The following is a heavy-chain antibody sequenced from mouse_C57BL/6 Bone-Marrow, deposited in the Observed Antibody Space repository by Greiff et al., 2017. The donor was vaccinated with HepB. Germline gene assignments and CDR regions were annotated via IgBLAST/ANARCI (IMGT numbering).Heavy chain of an antibody. CDR2: IDPENGDT. CDR3: TTPSYSLDY. D-gene: IGHD2-10*01. J-gene: IGHJ2*01. V-gene: IGHV14-4*01. CDR1: GFNIKDDY. Sequence: VQLQQSEAELVRPGASVKLSCTASGFNIKDDYMHWVKQRPEQGLEWIGWIDPENGDTEYASKFQGKATITADTSSNTAYLQLSSLTSEDTAVYYCTTPSYSLDYWGQGTTLTVSS.